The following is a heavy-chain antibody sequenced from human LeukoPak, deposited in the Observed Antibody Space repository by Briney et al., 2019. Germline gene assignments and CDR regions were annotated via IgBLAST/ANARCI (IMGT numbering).Heavy chain of an antibody. CDR2: INHSGST. Sequence: SETLSLTCTVSGGSISSYYWSWIRQPPGKGLEWIGEINHSGSTNYNPSLKSRVTISVDTSKNQFSLKLSSVTAADTAVYYCARHPYYYGSGSYYIYYYYYMDVWGKGTTVTISS. D-gene: IGHD3-10*01. CDR3: ARHPYYYGSGSYYIYYYYYMDV. J-gene: IGHJ6*03. V-gene: IGHV4-34*01. CDR1: GGSISSYY.